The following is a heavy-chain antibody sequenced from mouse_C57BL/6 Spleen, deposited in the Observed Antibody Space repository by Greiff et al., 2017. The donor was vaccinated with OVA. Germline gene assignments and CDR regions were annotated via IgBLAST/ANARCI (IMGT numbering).Heavy chain of an antibody. CDR2: ISNGGGST. D-gene: IGHD2-3*01. CDR3: ARRGGYDGDY. Sequence: EVKLVESGGGLVQPGGSLKLSCAASGFTFSDYYMYWVRQTPEKRLGWVAYISNGGGSTYYPDTVKGRFTISRDNAKNTLYLQMSRLKSEDTAMYYCARRGGYDGDYWGQGTTLTVSS. J-gene: IGHJ2*01. CDR1: GFTFSDYY. V-gene: IGHV5-12*01.